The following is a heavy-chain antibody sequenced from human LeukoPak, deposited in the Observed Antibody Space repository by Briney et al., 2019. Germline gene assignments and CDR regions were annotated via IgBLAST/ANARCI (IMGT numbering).Heavy chain of an antibody. V-gene: IGHV3-7*01. CDR2: INLDGSEE. Sequence: GGSLRLSCAASGFTFSSYSMNWVRQAPGKGLEWVANINLDGSEEHYVDSFLKGRFTISRDNAKNSLYLQMNYLRVEDTAVYYCATGRHDFLHWGQGTLVTVSS. J-gene: IGHJ4*02. D-gene: IGHD3/OR15-3a*01. CDR1: GFTFSSYS. CDR3: ATGRHDFLH.